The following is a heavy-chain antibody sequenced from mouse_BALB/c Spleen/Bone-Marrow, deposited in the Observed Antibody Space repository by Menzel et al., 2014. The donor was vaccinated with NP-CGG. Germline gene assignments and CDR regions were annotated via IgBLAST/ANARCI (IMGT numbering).Heavy chain of an antibody. CDR3: TREEAY. CDR2: INHSNGYT. J-gene: IGHJ3*01. Sequence: QVQLQQPGAELVKPGASVKSSCKASGYTFTSYYMYWVKQRPGQGLEWIGEINHSNGYTNFNEKFKSKATLTVDKSSSTAYMQLSSLTSEDSAVYYCTREEAYWGQGTLVTVSA. V-gene: IGHV1S81*02. CDR1: GYTFTSYY.